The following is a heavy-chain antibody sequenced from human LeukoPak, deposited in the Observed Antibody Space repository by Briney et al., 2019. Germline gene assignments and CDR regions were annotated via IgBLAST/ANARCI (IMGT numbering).Heavy chain of an antibody. Sequence: SETLSLTCTVSGGSICSYYWSWIRPPPGKGLGWSGYIYYSGSTNYNPSLKRRVTLSVDTSKNQFSLKLSSVSAADTAVYYCARHHDVWWFGTESHYCYGRDVWGRGTTVSVSS. V-gene: IGHV4-59*08. D-gene: IGHD3-10*01. CDR1: GGSICSYY. CDR2: IYYSGST. CDR3: ARHHDVWWFGTESHYCYGRDV. J-gene: IGHJ6*02.